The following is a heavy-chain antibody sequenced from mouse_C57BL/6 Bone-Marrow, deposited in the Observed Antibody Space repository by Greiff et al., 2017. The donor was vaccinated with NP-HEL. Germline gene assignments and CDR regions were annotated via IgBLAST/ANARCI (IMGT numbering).Heavy chain of an antibody. CDR1: GYAFTNYL. D-gene: IGHD2-10*01. CDR3: ARDGPLLCYAMDY. V-gene: IGHV1-54*01. CDR2: INPGSGGT. J-gene: IGHJ4*01. Sequence: QVQLKQSGAELVRPGTSVKVSCKASGYAFTNYLIEWVKQRPGQGLEWIGVINPGSGGTNYNEKFKGKATLTADKSSSTAYMQLSSLTSVESAVYFCARDGPLLCYAMDYWGQGTSVTVSS.